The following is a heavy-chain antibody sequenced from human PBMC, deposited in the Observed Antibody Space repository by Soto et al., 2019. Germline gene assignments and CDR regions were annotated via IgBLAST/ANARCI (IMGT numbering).Heavy chain of an antibody. CDR3: ARGLLNLYGMDV. V-gene: IGHV3-74*01. J-gene: IGHJ6*02. CDR2: IKYTGSTT. D-gene: IGHD2-15*01. Sequence: SLRLSCAASGFTFSSYWMHWVRQTPGKGLVWVSRIKYTGSTTDYADSVKGRFTISRDNAKNTLYLQMSNLRAEDTAVYYCARGLLNLYGMDVWGQGTTVTVSS. CDR1: GFTFSSYW.